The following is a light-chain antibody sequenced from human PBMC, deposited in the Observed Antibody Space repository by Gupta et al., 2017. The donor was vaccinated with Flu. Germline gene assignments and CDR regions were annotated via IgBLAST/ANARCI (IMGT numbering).Light chain of an antibody. CDR2: GAS. V-gene: IGKV3-20*01. CDR3: QHNRSSPWP. J-gene: IGKJ1*01. Sequence: EIVLTQSPGTLSLSPGERATLSCRASQSVSSSYLAWYQQKPGQAPRLLIYGASSRATGIPDRFSGSGCGTDFTLTISRLEPEDFAVYYCQHNRSSPWPFGQGTKVEIK. CDR1: QSVSSSY.